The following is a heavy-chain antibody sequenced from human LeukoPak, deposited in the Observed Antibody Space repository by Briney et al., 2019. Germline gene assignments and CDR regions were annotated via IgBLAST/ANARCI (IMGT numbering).Heavy chain of an antibody. Sequence: GESLRLSRAASAFTFSSYAVSWVRQPPGKGLVWVSGVSGSGGSTYYADSVKGRFTISRDNSKNTLYLQMNSLRAEDTAEYYCAKALQKSSGREYFDLWGRGTLVTVSS. J-gene: IGHJ2*01. D-gene: IGHD6-19*01. V-gene: IGHV3-23*01. CDR1: AFTFSSYA. CDR3: AKALQKSSGREYFDL. CDR2: VSGSGGST.